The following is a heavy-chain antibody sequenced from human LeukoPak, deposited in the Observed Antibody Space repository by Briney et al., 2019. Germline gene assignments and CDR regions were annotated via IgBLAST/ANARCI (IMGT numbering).Heavy chain of an antibody. CDR2: MNPDTGST. J-gene: IGHJ3*02. Sequence: ASVKVSCKASGYTFTSYDINWVRQAPGQGPEWMGWMNPDTGSTGFAQKFQGRLTISQSSSIDTVYMELNSLTSEDTAVYYCARRGLVAGIYDLVYGFDIWGQGTMVTVSS. CDR3: ARRGLVAGIYDLVYGFDI. D-gene: IGHD3/OR15-3a*01. V-gene: IGHV1-8*03. CDR1: GYTFTSYD.